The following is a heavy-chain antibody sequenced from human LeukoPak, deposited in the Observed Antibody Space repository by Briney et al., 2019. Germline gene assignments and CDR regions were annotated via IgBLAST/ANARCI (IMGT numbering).Heavy chain of an antibody. CDR2: SNEDGSTT. CDR1: GFTFSSNW. D-gene: IGHD1-26*01. Sequence: GGSLRLSCAASGFTFSSNWMHWVRQAPGKGLVWVSRSNEDGSTTNYADSVKGRFTISRDNAKNTLYLQMNSLTAEDTAVYYCIRDLGGRSGHWGQGTLVTVSS. CDR3: IRDLGGRSGH. V-gene: IGHV3-74*01. J-gene: IGHJ4*02.